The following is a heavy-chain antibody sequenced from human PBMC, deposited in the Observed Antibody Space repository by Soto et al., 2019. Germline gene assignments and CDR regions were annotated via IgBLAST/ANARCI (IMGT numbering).Heavy chain of an antibody. J-gene: IGHJ3*02. V-gene: IGHV1-8*01. CDR2: MNPNSGNT. CDR3: ARGHPDKYYDYIWGSYSHDAFDI. Sequence: ASVKVSCKASGYTFTSYDINWVRQATGQGLEWMGWMNPNSGNTGYAQKFQGRVTMTRNTSISTAYMELSSLRSEDTAVYYCARGHPDKYYDYIWGSYSHDAFDIWGQGTMVTVSS. D-gene: IGHD3-16*01. CDR1: GYTFTSYD.